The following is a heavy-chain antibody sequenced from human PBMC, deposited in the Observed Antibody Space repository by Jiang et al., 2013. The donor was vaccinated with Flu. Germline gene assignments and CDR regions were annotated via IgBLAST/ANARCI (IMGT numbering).Heavy chain of an antibody. CDR3: ARAVAHYYYYYGMDV. Sequence: RVTISVDTSKNQXSLKLSSVTAADTAVYYCARAVAHYYYYYGMDVWGQGTTVTVSS. D-gene: IGHD6-19*01. V-gene: IGHV4-59*01. J-gene: IGHJ6*02.